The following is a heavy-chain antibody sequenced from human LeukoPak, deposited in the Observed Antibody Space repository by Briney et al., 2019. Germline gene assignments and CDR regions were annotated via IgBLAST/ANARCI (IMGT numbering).Heavy chain of an antibody. CDR1: GYTFTDYN. D-gene: IGHD2-8*01. Sequence: ASVKVSCKAPGYTFTDYNIHWVRQATGQGLEWMGWMNPNSGNTGYAQKFQGRVTMTRNTSISTAYMELSSLRSEDTAVYYCAGTPRMYYGMDVWGQGTTVTVSS. CDR3: AGTPRMYYGMDV. CDR2: MNPNSGNT. J-gene: IGHJ6*02. V-gene: IGHV1-8*02.